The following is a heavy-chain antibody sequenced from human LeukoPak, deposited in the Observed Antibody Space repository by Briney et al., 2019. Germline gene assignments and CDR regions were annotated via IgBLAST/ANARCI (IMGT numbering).Heavy chain of an antibody. CDR3: ARGLGFVVVTAIPPNWFDP. D-gene: IGHD2-21*02. V-gene: IGHV1-2*02. CDR2: INPNSGGT. J-gene: IGHJ5*02. CDR1: GCTFTGYY. Sequence: ASVKVSCKASGCTFTGYYMHWVRQAPGQGLEWMGWINPNSGGTNYAQKFQGRVTMTRDTSISTACMELSRLRSDDTAVYYCARGLGFVVVTAIPPNWFDPWGQGTLVTVSS.